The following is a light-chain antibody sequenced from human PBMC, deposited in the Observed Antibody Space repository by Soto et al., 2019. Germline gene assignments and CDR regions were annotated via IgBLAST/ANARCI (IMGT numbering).Light chain of an antibody. Sequence: DIQMTQSPSTLSASVGDRVTITCRASQSIRNWLAWYQQKPGKAPNLLIYDASSLESGVPSRFSGSGSGTEFTLTISSLQPYDCAGYYCQQYNGYSPGTFGQGTKVEIK. J-gene: IGKJ1*01. V-gene: IGKV1-5*01. CDR1: QSIRNW. CDR2: DAS. CDR3: QQYNGYSPGT.